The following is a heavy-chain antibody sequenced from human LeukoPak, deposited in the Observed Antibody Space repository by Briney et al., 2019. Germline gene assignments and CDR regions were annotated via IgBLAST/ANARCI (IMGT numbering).Heavy chain of an antibody. J-gene: IGHJ4*02. CDR1: GYTFTGYY. D-gene: IGHD2-2*01. CDR2: INPNSGGT. Sequence: ASVKVSCKASGYTFTGYYMHWVRQAPGQGLEWMGWINPNSGGTNYAQNFQGRVTMTRDTSISTAYMELSRLRSDDTAVYYCARDRGPVVPAATYYFDYWGQGTLVTVSS. CDR3: ARDRGPVVPAATYYFDY. V-gene: IGHV1-2*02.